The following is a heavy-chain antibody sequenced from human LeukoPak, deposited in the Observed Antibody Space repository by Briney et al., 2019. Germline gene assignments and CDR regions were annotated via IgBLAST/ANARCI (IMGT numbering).Heavy chain of an antibody. Sequence: SGTLSLTCGVSGGSISSTNWWSWVRQPPGQGLEWIGEISLSGVTNYNPSLKSRVTMSLDRSKNHLSLTLTSVTAADTAVYYCSRESGAFSPFGYWCQGTLVTVSS. CDR1: GGSISSTNW. CDR3: SRESGAFSPFGY. J-gene: IGHJ4*02. V-gene: IGHV4-4*02. D-gene: IGHD1-26*01. CDR2: ISLSGVT.